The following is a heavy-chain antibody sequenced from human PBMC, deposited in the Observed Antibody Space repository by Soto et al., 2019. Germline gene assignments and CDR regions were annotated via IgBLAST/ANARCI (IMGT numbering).Heavy chain of an antibody. V-gene: IGHV3-23*01. CDR1: GFTFSSYA. CDR2: ISGSGGST. J-gene: IGHJ4*02. D-gene: IGHD6-19*01. CDR3: AKDTGYSSGWYVDFDY. Sequence: GGSLRLSCAASGFTFSSYAMSWVRQAPGKGLEWVSAISGSGGSTYYADSVKGRFTISRDNSKNTLYLQMNSLRAEDTAVYYCAKDTGYSSGWYVDFDYWGQGTLVTVSS.